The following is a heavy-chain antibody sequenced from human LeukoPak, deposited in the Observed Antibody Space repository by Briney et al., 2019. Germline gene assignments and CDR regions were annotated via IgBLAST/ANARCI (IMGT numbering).Heavy chain of an antibody. V-gene: IGHV3-43*01. CDR1: GFTFDDYT. J-gene: IGHJ6*02. D-gene: IGHD6-6*01. Sequence: GGSLRLSCAASGFTFDDYTMHWVRQAPGKGLEWVSLISWDGGSIYYADSVKGRFTISRDNSKNSLYLQMNSLRTEDTALYYCAKDMWARLRFGYGMDVWGQGTTVTVSS. CDR3: AKDMWARLRFGYGMDV. CDR2: ISWDGGSI.